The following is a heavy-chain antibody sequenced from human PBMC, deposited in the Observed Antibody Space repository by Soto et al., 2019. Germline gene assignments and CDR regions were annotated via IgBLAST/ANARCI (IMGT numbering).Heavy chain of an antibody. CDR3: ARDQEWWRFDP. D-gene: IGHD2-15*01. CDR1: GYTFTGYY. CDR2: INPNSGGT. V-gene: IGHV1-2*02. J-gene: IGHJ5*02. Sequence: QVQLVQSEAEVKKPGASVKVSCKASGYTFTGYYMHWVRQAPGQGLEWMGWINPNSGGTNYAQKCQGRVTMTRDTSISTAYMELSRLRSDDTAVYYCARDQEWWRFDPWGQGTLVTVSS.